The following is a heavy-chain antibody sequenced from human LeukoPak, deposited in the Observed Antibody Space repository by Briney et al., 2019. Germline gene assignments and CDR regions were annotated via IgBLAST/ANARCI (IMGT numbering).Heavy chain of an antibody. D-gene: IGHD3-22*01. V-gene: IGHV1-2*02. J-gene: IGHJ3*02. CDR3: ARRIPYYYDSRGAFDI. Sequence: ASVKVSCKASGYTFTAYYMHWVRLVPGQGLEWMGWVNPKTGGTNYAQKFQGRVTISVDTSKNQFSLKLSSVTAADTAVYYCARRIPYYYDSRGAFDIWGQGTMVTVSS. CDR1: GYTFTAYY. CDR2: VNPKTGGT.